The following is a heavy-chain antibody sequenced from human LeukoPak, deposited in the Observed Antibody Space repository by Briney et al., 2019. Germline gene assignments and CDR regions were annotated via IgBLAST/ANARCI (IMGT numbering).Heavy chain of an antibody. Sequence: PGGSLRLSCAASGFTFSSYSMNWVRQAPGKGLEWVANIKQDGSEKYYVDSVKGRFTISRDNAKNSLYLQMHSLRAEDTAVYYCARDQYCGSTSCGPFDYWGQGTLVTVSS. J-gene: IGHJ4*02. CDR1: GFTFSSYS. CDR3: ARDQYCGSTSCGPFDY. D-gene: IGHD2-2*01. V-gene: IGHV3-7*01. CDR2: IKQDGSEK.